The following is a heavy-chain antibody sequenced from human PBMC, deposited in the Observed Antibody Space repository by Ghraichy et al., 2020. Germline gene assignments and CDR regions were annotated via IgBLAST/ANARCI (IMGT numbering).Heavy chain of an antibody. D-gene: IGHD3-22*01. CDR1: GFAFSSYA. Sequence: GESLNISCAASGFAFSSYAMTWVRQAPGKGLEWVSAISGSGGSTYYADSVKGRFTISRDNSKNTLYLQMNSLRAEDTAVYYCAKGNYFDSSAYCGYWGQGTLVTVSS. V-gene: IGHV3-23*01. CDR2: ISGSGGST. J-gene: IGHJ4*02. CDR3: AKGNYFDSSAYCGY.